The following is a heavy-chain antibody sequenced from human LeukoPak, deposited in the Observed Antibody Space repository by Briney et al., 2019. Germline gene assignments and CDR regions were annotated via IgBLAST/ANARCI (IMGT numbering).Heavy chain of an antibody. CDR2: ICYSGST. D-gene: IGHD5-12*01. CDR3: ARVSGYDWESFYAY. V-gene: IGHV4-39*07. CDR1: GVSISSSSYY. J-gene: IGHJ4*02. Sequence: SETLSLTCTVSGVSISSSSYYWGSIRQPPGRGLGWSGSICYSGSTYYNPSLKSRVTISVDTSKNQFSLKLSSVTAADTAMYYCARVSGYDWESFYAYWGQGSLVTVSS.